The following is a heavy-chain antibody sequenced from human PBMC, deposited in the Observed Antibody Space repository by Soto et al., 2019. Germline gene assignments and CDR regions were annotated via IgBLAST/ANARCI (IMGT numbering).Heavy chain of an antibody. CDR3: AKAAPTYYDFWSGSIIDGYFDY. J-gene: IGHJ4*02. V-gene: IGHV3-23*01. Sequence: PGGSLRLSCAASGFTFSSYAMSWVRQAPGKGLEWVSAISGRGGSTYYADSVKGRFTISRDNSKNTLYLQMNSLRAEDTAVYYCAKAAPTYYDFWSGSIIDGYFDYWGQGTLVTVSS. CDR1: GFTFSSYA. D-gene: IGHD3-3*01. CDR2: ISGRGGST.